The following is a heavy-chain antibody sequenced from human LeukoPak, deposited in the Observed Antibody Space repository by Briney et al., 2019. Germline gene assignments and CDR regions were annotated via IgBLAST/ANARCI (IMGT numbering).Heavy chain of an antibody. Sequence: QSGGSLRLSCAAAGFTFSNDWMHWVRQAPGKGLEWVSRTKSDGSGTNYADSVKGRFTISRDNAQNTLYLQMNNLGVDDTAVYYCARALVTRLGAFDIWGQGTMVIVFS. J-gene: IGHJ3*02. CDR1: GFTFSNDW. CDR3: ARALVTRLGAFDI. V-gene: IGHV3-74*01. CDR2: TKSDGSGT. D-gene: IGHD1-26*01.